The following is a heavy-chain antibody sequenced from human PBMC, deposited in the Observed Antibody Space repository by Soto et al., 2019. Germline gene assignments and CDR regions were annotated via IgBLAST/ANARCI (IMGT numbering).Heavy chain of an antibody. CDR3: ARAYPKDTAMARAPFDY. J-gene: IGHJ4*02. V-gene: IGHV1-18*01. Sequence: ASVKVSCKASGYTFTSYGISWVRQAPGQGLEWMGWISAYNGNTNYAQKLQGRVTMTTDTSTSTAYMELRSLRSDDTAVYYCARAYPKDTAMARAPFDYWGQGTLVTVS. CDR1: GYTFTSYG. CDR2: ISAYNGNT. D-gene: IGHD5-18*01.